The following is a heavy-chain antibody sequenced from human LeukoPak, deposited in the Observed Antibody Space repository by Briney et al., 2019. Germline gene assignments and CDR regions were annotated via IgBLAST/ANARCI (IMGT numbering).Heavy chain of an antibody. D-gene: IGHD3-22*01. CDR1: GFTVSSNY. V-gene: IGHV3-11*01. CDR3: AHYYDSSGYFP. CDR2: ISSSGSTI. Sequence: GGSLRLSCAASGFTVSSNYMSWIRQAPGKGLEWVSYISSSGSTIYYADSVKGRFTISRDNAKNSLYLQMNSLRAEDTAVYYCAHYYDSSGYFPWGQGTLVTVSS. J-gene: IGHJ5*02.